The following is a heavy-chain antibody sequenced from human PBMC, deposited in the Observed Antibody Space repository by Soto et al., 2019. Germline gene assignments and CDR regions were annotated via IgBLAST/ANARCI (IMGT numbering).Heavy chain of an antibody. D-gene: IGHD3-10*01. J-gene: IGHJ4*02. CDR3: ARITMVRGVLADY. CDR1: GGTFSSYT. Sequence: SVKVSCKASGGTFSSYTISWVRQAPGQGLEWMGRITPILGIANYAQKFQGRVTITADKSTSTAYMELSSLRSEDTAVYYCARITMVRGVLADYWGQGTLVTVSS. V-gene: IGHV1-69*02. CDR2: ITPILGIA.